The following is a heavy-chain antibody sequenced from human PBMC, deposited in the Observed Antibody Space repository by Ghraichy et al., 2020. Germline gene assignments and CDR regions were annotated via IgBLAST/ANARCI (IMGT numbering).Heavy chain of an antibody. CDR2: INPNSGGT. J-gene: IGHJ6*03. Sequence: ASVKVSCKASGYTFTGYYMHWVRQAPGQGLEWMGWINPNSGGTNYAQKFQGWVTMTRDTSISTAYMELSRLRSDDTAVYYCARAAPSIRNYYYYYMDVWGKGTTVTVSS. D-gene: IGHD5-24*01. CDR3: ARAAPSIRNYYYYYMDV. V-gene: IGHV1-2*04. CDR1: GYTFTGYY.